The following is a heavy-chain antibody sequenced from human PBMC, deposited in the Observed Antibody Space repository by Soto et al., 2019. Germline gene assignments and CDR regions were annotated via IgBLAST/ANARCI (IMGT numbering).Heavy chain of an antibody. CDR3: AKDQGLQQDYYYGMDV. Sequence: GGSLRLSCAASGFTFSSYAMSWVRQAPGKGLEWVSAISGSGGSTYYADSVKGRFTISRDNSKNTLYLQMNSLRAEDTAVYYCAKDQGLQQDYYYGMDVWGQGTTVTVSS. CDR2: ISGSGGST. CDR1: GFTFSSYA. J-gene: IGHJ6*02. D-gene: IGHD6-13*01. V-gene: IGHV3-23*01.